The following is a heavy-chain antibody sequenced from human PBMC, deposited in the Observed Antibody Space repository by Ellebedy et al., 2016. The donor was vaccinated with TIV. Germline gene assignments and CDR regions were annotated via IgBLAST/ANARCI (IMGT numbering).Heavy chain of an antibody. CDR2: ISTYSGNT. V-gene: IGHV1-18*01. D-gene: IGHD2-15*01. Sequence: AASVKVSCKTSGYTFSRNGLNWVRQAPGQGLEWRGWISTYSGNTKDAQKFQGRVTMTTDTSTGTAYMELRSLTSDDTAVYYCAREADSDALAIWGQGTMVIVSS. J-gene: IGHJ3*02. CDR1: GYTFSRNG. CDR3: AREADSDALAI.